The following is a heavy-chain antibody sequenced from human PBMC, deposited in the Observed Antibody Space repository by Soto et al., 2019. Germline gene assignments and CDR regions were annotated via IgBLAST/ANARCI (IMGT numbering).Heavy chain of an antibody. CDR1: GFTFSSYS. V-gene: IGHV3-21*01. Sequence: GGSLRLSCAASGFTFSSYSMNWVRQAPGKGLEWVSSISSSSSYIYYADSVKGRFTISRDNAKNSLYLQMNSLRAEDTAVYYCARDGVYYDILTGYPNDAFDIWGQGTMVTVSS. CDR3: ARDGVYYDILTGYPNDAFDI. J-gene: IGHJ3*02. D-gene: IGHD3-9*01. CDR2: ISSSSSYI.